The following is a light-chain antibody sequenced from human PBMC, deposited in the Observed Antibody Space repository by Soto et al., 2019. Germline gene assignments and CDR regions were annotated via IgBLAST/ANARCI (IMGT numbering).Light chain of an antibody. V-gene: IGKV1-5*01. CDR2: DAS. CDR1: QSISSW. J-gene: IGKJ1*01. CDR3: QPPSYWRT. Sequence: DIQMTQSPSTLSASVGDRVTITCRASQSISSWLAWYQQKPGKAPKLLIYDASSLESGVPSRFSGSGSGTEFTLTISSLEPEYFAVYYCQPPSYWRTFRQGTQVNIK.